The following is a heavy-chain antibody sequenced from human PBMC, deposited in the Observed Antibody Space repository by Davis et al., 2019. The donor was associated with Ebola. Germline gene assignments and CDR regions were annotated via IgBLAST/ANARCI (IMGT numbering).Heavy chain of an antibody. CDR2: ISSSSSTI. CDR3: ARGGIAAAVHFDY. Sequence: PGGSLRLSCAASGFTFSSYSMNWVRQAPGKGLEWVSYISSSSSTIYYADSVKGRFTISRDNAKNSLYLQMNSLRAEDTAVYYCARGGIAAAVHFDYWGQGTLVTVSS. CDR1: GFTFSSYS. J-gene: IGHJ4*02. V-gene: IGHV3-48*04. D-gene: IGHD6-13*01.